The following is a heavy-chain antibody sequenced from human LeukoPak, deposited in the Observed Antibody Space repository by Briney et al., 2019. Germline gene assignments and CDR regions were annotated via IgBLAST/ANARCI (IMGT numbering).Heavy chain of an antibody. J-gene: IGHJ3*02. CDR3: ARGWKRIKSYYYDSSGHPTYAFDI. D-gene: IGHD3-22*01. CDR2: IYYSGST. CDR1: GGSISSYY. Sequence: SETLSLTCTASGGSISSYYWSWIRQPPGQGLEWIGYIYYSGSTTYNPSLKSRFTISVDTSKNEFSLKLSSVTAADTAVYYCARGWKRIKSYYYDSSGHPTYAFDIWGQGTMVTVSS. V-gene: IGHV4-59*01.